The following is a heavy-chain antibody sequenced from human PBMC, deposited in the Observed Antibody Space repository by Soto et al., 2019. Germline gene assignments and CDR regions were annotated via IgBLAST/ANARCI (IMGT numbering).Heavy chain of an antibody. CDR3: ARDRGIAARRSLDAFDI. D-gene: IGHD6-6*01. CDR2: ISAYNGNT. V-gene: IGHV1-18*01. J-gene: IGHJ3*02. Sequence: QVQLVQSGAEVKKPGASVKVSCKASGYTFTSYGISWVRQAPGQGLEWMGWISAYNGNTNYAQKLQGRVTMTTDTSTSTAYMELRSMRSDDTAVYYCARDRGIAARRSLDAFDIWGQGTMVTVSS. CDR1: GYTFTSYG.